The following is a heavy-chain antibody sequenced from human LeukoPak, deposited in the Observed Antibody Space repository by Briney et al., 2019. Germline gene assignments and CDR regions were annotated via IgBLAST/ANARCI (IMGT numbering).Heavy chain of an antibody. D-gene: IGHD3-10*01. Sequence: SETLSLTCTVSGDSISSDSITSDYWSWIRQPPGKGLEWLGYIYYSGATNYNPSLKSRVTISIDTSKRQFSLNLSSVTAADTAVYYCARDGGLSYYGSYWFDPWGQGTLVTVSS. CDR3: ARDGGLSYYGSYWFDP. J-gene: IGHJ5*02. V-gene: IGHV4-61*01. CDR1: GDSISSDSITSDY. CDR2: IYYSGAT.